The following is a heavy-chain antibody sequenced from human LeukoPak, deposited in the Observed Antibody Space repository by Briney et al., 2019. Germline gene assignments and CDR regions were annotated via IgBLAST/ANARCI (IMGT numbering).Heavy chain of an antibody. CDR2: IYYSGST. J-gene: IGHJ4*02. D-gene: IGHD3-3*01. V-gene: IGHV4-39*01. CDR3: ARGSVTIFGVVRIPFDY. CDR1: GGSISSSSYY. Sequence: SSETLSLTCTVSGGSISSSSYYWGWIRQPPGKGLEWIGSIYYSGSTYYNPSLKSRVTISVDTSKNQFSLKLSSVTAADTAVYYCARGSVTIFGVVRIPFDYWGQGTLVTVSS.